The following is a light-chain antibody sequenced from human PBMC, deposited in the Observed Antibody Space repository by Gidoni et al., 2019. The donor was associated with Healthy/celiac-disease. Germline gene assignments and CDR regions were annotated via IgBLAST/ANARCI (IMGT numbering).Light chain of an antibody. V-gene: IGLV6-57*04. Sequence: NFMLTQPHSVSESTGKTVTLSCTRSSGSIASNYVQWYQQRPGSAPTTVIYEDNQRPSGVPDRFSGSIDSSSNSASLTISGLKTEDEADYYCQSYDSSNHVVFGGGTKLTVL. J-gene: IGLJ2*01. CDR3: QSYDSSNHVV. CDR2: EDN. CDR1: SGSIASNY.